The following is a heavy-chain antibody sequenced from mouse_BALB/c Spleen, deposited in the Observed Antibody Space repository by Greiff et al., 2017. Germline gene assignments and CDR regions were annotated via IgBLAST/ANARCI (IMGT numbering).Heavy chain of an antibody. CDR3: ARGEGGSSGPYYAMDY. Sequence: LVKTGASVKISCKASGYSFTGYYMHWVKQSHGKSLEWIGYISCYNGATSYNQKFKGKATFTVDTSSSTAYMQFNSLTSEDSAVYYCARGEGGSSGPYYAMDYWGQGTSVTVSS. V-gene: IGHV1S34*01. D-gene: IGHD3-1*01. CDR1: GYSFTGYY. CDR2: ISCYNGAT. J-gene: IGHJ4*01.